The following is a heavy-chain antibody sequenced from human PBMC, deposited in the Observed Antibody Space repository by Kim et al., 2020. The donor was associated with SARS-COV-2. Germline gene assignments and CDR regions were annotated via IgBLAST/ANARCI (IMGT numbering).Heavy chain of an antibody. J-gene: IGHJ6*02. D-gene: IGHD3-3*02. CDR2: ISSSSSYI. Sequence: GGSLRLSCAASGFTFSSYSMNWVRQAPGKGLEWVSSISSSSSYIYYADSVKGRFTISRDNAKNSLYLQMNSLRAEDTAVYYCARDCIRDGFTIKGVYGMDVWGQGTTVTVSS. V-gene: IGHV3-21*01. CDR3: ARDCIRDGFTIKGVYGMDV. CDR1: GFTFSSYS.